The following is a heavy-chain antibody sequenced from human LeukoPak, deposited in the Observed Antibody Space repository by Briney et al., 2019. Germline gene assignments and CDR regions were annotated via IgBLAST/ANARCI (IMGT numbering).Heavy chain of an antibody. J-gene: IGHJ2*01. D-gene: IGHD3-10*01. Sequence: GGSLRLSCTASGFTVSTNYMNWVRQAPGKGLEWVSILYSGSDTYYADSVKGRFTISRDSSKNILSLQMNNLRAEDTAVYYCARVGNHFHWYLDLWGRGTLVTVSS. CDR3: ARVGNHFHWYLDL. V-gene: IGHV3-53*01. CDR1: GFTVSTNY. CDR2: LYSGSDT.